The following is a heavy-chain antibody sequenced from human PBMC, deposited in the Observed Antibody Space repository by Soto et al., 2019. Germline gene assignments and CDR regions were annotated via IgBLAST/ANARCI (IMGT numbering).Heavy chain of an antibody. CDR1: GGTFSSYA. CDR3: ARDKGSGWYRGGHFYYYYGMDV. D-gene: IGHD6-19*01. Sequence: QVQLVQSGAEVKKPGSSVKVSCKASGGTFSSYAISWVRQAPGQGLEWMGGIIPIFGTANYAQKFQGRVTITADESTSTAYMELSSLRSEDTAVYYCARDKGSGWYRGGHFYYYYGMDVWGQGTTVTVSS. V-gene: IGHV1-69*01. J-gene: IGHJ6*02. CDR2: IIPIFGTA.